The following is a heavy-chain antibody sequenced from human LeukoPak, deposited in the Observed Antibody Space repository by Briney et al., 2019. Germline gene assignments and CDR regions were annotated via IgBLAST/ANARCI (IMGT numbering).Heavy chain of an antibody. D-gene: IGHD6-13*01. CDR2: IYYSGST. CDR3: ARHGSSWYGIFYFDY. CDR1: GGSISSSSYY. Sequence: PSETLSLTCTVSGGSISSSSYYWGWIRQPPGKGLEWIGSIYYSGSTYYNPSLKSRVTISVDTSKNQFSLKLSSVTAADTAVYYCARHGSSWYGIFYFDYWGQGTLVTVSS. J-gene: IGHJ4*02. V-gene: IGHV4-39*01.